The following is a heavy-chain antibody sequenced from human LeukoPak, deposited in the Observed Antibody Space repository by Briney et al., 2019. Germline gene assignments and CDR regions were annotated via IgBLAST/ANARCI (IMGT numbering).Heavy chain of an antibody. V-gene: IGHV3-48*03. Sequence: GGSLRLSCEDSGFTFRSYEMNWVRQAPGKGLEWIAYLSSSGSAFSYADSVKGRFTIARDNAKNSVYLEMNSLGAEDMAVYYCARDKLPVYSGSYYVTLGYWGQGTLVTVSS. CDR2: LSSSGSAF. J-gene: IGHJ4*02. CDR3: ARDKLPVYSGSYYVTLGY. CDR1: GFTFRSYE. D-gene: IGHD1-26*01.